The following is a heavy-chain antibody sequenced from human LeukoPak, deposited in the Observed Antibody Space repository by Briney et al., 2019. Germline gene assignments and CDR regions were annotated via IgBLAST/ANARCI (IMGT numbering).Heavy chain of an antibody. CDR2: IESTSSPI. V-gene: IGHV3-48*04. Sequence: GGSLRLSCAASGFTFRTYSMNWVRQAPGRGLEWVSYIESTSSPIYYVDSVKGRFTMSRDNAKNSLFLQMNNLRVEDTAIYYCARATRNGYDYWGQGTLVTVSS. D-gene: IGHD5-24*01. CDR3: ARATRNGYDY. J-gene: IGHJ4*02. CDR1: GFTFRTYS.